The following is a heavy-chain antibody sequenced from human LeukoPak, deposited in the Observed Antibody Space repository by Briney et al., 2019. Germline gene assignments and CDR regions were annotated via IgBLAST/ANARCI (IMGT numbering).Heavy chain of an antibody. Sequence: GGSLRLSCAAPGFTFSSYWMSWVRQAPGKGLAWVANIKQDGSEKYYVDSVKGRFTISRDNAKNSLYLQMNSLRAEDTAVYYCARGDYYDSSGYYYGYWGQGTLVTVSS. CDR3: ARGDYYDSSGYYYGY. CDR2: IKQDGSEK. V-gene: IGHV3-7*04. D-gene: IGHD3-22*01. J-gene: IGHJ4*02. CDR1: GFTFSSYW.